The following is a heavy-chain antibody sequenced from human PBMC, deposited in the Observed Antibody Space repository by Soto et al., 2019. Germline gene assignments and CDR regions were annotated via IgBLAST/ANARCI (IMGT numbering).Heavy chain of an antibody. CDR1: GFTFSSYS. V-gene: IGHV3-48*01. CDR2: ISSSSNTI. D-gene: IGHD2-2*01. J-gene: IGHJ4*02. Sequence: GGSLRLSCAASGFTFSSYSMNWVRQAPGKGLQWISYISSSSNTIYYADSVKGRFTISRDYAKNSLYLQMNSLRAEDTAVYYCASPLSSTRTYWGQGTLVTVSS. CDR3: ASPLSSTRTY.